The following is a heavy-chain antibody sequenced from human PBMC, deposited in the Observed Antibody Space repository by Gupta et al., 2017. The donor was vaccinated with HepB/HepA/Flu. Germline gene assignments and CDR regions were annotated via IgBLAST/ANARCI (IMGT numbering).Heavy chain of an antibody. D-gene: IGHD5-12*01. J-gene: IGHJ4*02. CDR3: ARDNKMATNDD. CDR1: GYTFTNYY. CDR2: VSADNGRT. Sequence: QVQLVQSGAEVKKPGASVKVSCKASGYTFTNYYVTWVRQAPGQGIEWLGWVSADNGRTSYAQKVQDRVFMTTDTSTSTAYMELRSLRADDTDVYYCARDNKMATNDDGGQGTMVTVSS. V-gene: IGHV1-18*04.